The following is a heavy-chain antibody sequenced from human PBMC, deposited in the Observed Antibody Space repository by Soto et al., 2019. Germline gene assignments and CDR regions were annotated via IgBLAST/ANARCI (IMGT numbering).Heavy chain of an antibody. D-gene: IGHD2-15*01. CDR1: GFTCDDYA. J-gene: IGHJ3*02. CDR3: AKGGSSSWVRDGLDS. Sequence: EVQLVDSWGGWIQPGTALRLSCAASGFTCDDYAMHWVRQAPVKGLSFVSCINRNSVTTGYADAVKGRFTSSRYNAKNSLYMLMTDLRAEDTPLCYCAKGGSSSWVRDGLDSWGKGPMVTVSS. CDR2: INRNSVTT. V-gene: IGHV3-9*01.